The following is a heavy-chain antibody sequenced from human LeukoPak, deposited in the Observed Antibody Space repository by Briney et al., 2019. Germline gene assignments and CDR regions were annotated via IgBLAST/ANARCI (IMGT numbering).Heavy chain of an antibody. CDR3: AKGSGVVVVPAANFDY. V-gene: IGHV3-33*06. Sequence: PGGSLRLSCAASGFTFSSYGMHWVRQAPGKGLEWVAVIWYGGSNKYYADSVKGRFTISRDNSKNTLYLQMNSLRAEDTAVYYCAKGSGVVVVPAANFDYWGQGTLVTVSS. CDR1: GFTFSSYG. D-gene: IGHD2-2*01. CDR2: IWYGGSNK. J-gene: IGHJ4*02.